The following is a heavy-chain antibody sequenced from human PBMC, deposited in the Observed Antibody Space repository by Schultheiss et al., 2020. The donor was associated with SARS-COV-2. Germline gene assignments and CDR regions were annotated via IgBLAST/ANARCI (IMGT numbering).Heavy chain of an antibody. D-gene: IGHD1-26*01. V-gene: IGHV4-34*01. J-gene: IGHJ4*02. CDR1: GGSISSYY. Sequence: SETLSLTCTVSGGSISSYYWNWIRQPPGKGLEWIGEINHSGTTNYNPSLKSRVTISVDTSKNQFSLKLSSVTAADTAVYYCAAWGSYLFDYWGQGTLVTVSS. CDR3: AAWGSYLFDY. CDR2: INHSGTT.